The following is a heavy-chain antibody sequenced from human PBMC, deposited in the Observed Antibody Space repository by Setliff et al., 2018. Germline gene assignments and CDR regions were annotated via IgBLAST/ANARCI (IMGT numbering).Heavy chain of an antibody. D-gene: IGHD2-15*01. Sequence: PGGSLRLSCAASGLTFSHAWMTWVRQSPGKGLEWVGRIRSRNDGGNKYHADSVKGRFTISRDNSKNTLYLQMNSLRPEDTAVYYCARTCSGSGCYTGLESWGQGTPVTVSS. V-gene: IGHV3-30*03. CDR2: IRSRNDGGNK. J-gene: IGHJ4*02. CDR1: GLTFSHAW. CDR3: ARTCSGSGCYTGLES.